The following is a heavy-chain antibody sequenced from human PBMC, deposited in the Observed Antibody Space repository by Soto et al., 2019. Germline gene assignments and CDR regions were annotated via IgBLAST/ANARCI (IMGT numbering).Heavy chain of an antibody. CDR3: ARGRYCSGGSCGEKWFDP. V-gene: IGHV1-8*01. J-gene: IGHJ5*02. Sequence: QVQLVQSGAEVKKPGASVKVSCKASGYTFTSYDINWVRQATGQGLEWMGWMNPNSGNTGYAQKFRGRVTMTRNISISTAFMELSSLRSEDTAVYYCARGRYCSGGSCGEKWFDPWGQGTLITVSS. CDR1: GYTFTSYD. CDR2: MNPNSGNT. D-gene: IGHD2-15*01.